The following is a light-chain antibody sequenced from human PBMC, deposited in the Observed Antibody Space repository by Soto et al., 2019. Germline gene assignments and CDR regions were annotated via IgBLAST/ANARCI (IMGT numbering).Light chain of an antibody. CDR1: QSIYHY. CDR2: DAS. Sequence: EIVLTQSPATLSLSPGERATLSCRASQSIYHYLAWYQQKPGQAPRLLIYDASNRATGIPARFSGSWSGTDFSLTISSLEPEDFAVYYCQQRSNRPPTFGGGTPVEIK. V-gene: IGKV3-11*01. J-gene: IGKJ4*01. CDR3: QQRSNRPPT.